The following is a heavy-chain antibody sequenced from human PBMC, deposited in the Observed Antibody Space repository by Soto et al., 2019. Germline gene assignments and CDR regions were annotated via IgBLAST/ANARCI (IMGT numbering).Heavy chain of an antibody. D-gene: IGHD6-6*01. CDR3: ARGSRPGYTSSSGWFDP. CDR1: GYTFTGYY. J-gene: IGHJ5*02. V-gene: IGHV1-2*04. Sequence: ASVKVSCKASGYTFTGYYMHWVRQAPGQGLEWMGWINPNSGGTNYAQKFQGWVTMTRDTSISTAYMELSRLRSDDTAVYYCARGSRPGYTSSSGWFDPWGQGTLVTVSS. CDR2: INPNSGGT.